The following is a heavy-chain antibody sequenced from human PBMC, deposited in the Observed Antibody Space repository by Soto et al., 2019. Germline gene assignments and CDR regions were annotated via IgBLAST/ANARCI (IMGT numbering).Heavy chain of an antibody. V-gene: IGHV4-39*01. CDR1: GGSTSSIDDW. Sequence: PSETLSLTCTVSGGSTSSIDDWWGWVRQPPGKGLEWIASVYRTGATYYYPSLESRVTVSVDTSKNQFFLKVTSVTAADTAVYYCPRLMGSSFLTYWGQGTLVTVSS. CDR3: PRLMGSSFLTY. D-gene: IGHD6-6*01. J-gene: IGHJ4*02. CDR2: VYRTGAT.